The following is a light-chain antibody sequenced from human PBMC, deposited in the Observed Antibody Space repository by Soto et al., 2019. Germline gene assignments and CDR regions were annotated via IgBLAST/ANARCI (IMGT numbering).Light chain of an antibody. CDR2: GAS. CDR3: QQRSNWPSIT. J-gene: IGKJ5*01. V-gene: IGKV3D-20*02. Sequence: EVVMTQSPATLSVSPGERATLPCRASQSVSSSYLAWYQQKPGQAPRLLIYGASSRATGIPDRFSGSGSGTDFTLTISRLEPEDSAVYYCQQRSNWPSITFGQGTRLEIK. CDR1: QSVSSSY.